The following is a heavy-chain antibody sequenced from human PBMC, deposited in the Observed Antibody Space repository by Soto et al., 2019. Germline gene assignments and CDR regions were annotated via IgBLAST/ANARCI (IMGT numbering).Heavy chain of an antibody. CDR1: GFTFSSYG. D-gene: IGHD6-19*01. CDR3: AKGRGGWYSEWFDP. Sequence: GGSLRLSCAASGFTFSSYGMHWVRQAPGKGLEWVAVISYDGSNKYYADSVKGRFTISRDNSKNTLYLQMNSLRAEDTAVYYCAKGRGGWYSEWFDPWGQGTLVTVSS. CDR2: ISYDGSNK. V-gene: IGHV3-30*18. J-gene: IGHJ5*02.